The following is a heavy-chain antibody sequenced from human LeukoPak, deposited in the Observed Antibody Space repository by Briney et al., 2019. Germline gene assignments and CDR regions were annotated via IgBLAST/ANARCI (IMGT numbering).Heavy chain of an antibody. V-gene: IGHV4-4*02. CDR1: GGSISSSNW. CDR2: IYHSGST. Sequence: SGTLSLTCAVSGGSISSSNWWNWVRQTPGKGLEWIGEIYHSGSTYYNPSLKSRVTISVDTSKNQFSLKLSSVTAADTAVYYCARGTLAGAFDIWGQGTMVTVSS. CDR3: ARGTLAGAFDI. J-gene: IGHJ3*02. D-gene: IGHD1-7*01.